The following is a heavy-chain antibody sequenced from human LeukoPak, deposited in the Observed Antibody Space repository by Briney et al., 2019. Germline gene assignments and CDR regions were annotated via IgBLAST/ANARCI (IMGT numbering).Heavy chain of an antibody. CDR1: GFTFSSYA. Sequence: GGSLRLSCAASGFTFSSYAMHWVRQAPGKGLEWVAVISYDGSNKYYADSVKGRFTISRDNSKNTLYLQMNSLRAEDTAVYYCARGGVAGTWVWGQGTLVTVSS. V-gene: IGHV3-30*04. D-gene: IGHD6-19*01. CDR2: ISYDGSNK. J-gene: IGHJ4*02. CDR3: ARGGVAGTWV.